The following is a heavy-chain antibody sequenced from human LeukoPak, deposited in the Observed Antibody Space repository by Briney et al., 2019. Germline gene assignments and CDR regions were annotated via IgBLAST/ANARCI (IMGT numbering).Heavy chain of an antibody. Sequence: QSGGSLRLSCAASGFTFSSYEMNWVRQAPGKGLEWVSYISSSGSSIYSADSVKGRFTISRDNAKNSLYLQMNSLRAEDTAVYYCARDLPTGTYRAYFDNWGQGTLVTVSS. CDR1: GFTFSSYE. CDR3: ARDLPTGTYRAYFDN. D-gene: IGHD1-26*01. V-gene: IGHV3-48*03. J-gene: IGHJ4*02. CDR2: ISSSGSSI.